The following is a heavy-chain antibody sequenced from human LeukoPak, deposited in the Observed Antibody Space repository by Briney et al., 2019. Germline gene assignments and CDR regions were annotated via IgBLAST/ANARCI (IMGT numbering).Heavy chain of an antibody. J-gene: IGHJ4*02. CDR2: ISYDGSNK. D-gene: IGHD3-3*01. CDR3: AKSYYDFWSGYHPPDY. V-gene: IGHV3-30*18. Sequence: GGSLRLSCAASGLTFSSYGMHWVRQAPGKGLEWVAVISYDGSNKYYADSVKGRFTISRDNSKDTLYLQMNSLRAEDTAVYYCAKSYYDFWSGYHPPDYWGQGTLVTVSS. CDR1: GLTFSSYG.